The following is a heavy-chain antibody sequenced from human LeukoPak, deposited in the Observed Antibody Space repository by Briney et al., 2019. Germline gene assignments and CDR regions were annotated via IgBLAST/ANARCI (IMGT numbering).Heavy chain of an antibody. D-gene: IGHD6-6*01. CDR3: ARGSGSSRAFRE. CDR1: GGSISSSSYY. J-gene: IGHJ4*02. V-gene: IGHV4-39*07. Sequence: SETLSLTCTVSGGSISSSSYYWGWIRQPPGKGLEWIGSIYYSGSTYYNPSLKSRVTISVDTSKNQFSLKLSSVTAADTAVYYCARGSGSSRAFREWGQGTLVTVSS. CDR2: IYYSGST.